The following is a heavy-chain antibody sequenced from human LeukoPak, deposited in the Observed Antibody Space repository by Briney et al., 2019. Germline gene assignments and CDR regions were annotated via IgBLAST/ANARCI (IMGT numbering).Heavy chain of an antibody. CDR2: ISSSSSYI. J-gene: IGHJ6*02. D-gene: IGHD2-2*01. V-gene: IGHV3-21*01. CDR3: ARMSCSSTSCYGYYYYGMDV. CDR1: GFTFSSYS. Sequence: GGSLRLSCAASGFTFSSYSMNWVRQASGKGLEWVSSISSSSSYIYYADSVKGRFTISRDNAKNSLYLQMNSLRAEDTAVYYCARMSCSSTSCYGYYYYGMDVWGQGTTVTVSS.